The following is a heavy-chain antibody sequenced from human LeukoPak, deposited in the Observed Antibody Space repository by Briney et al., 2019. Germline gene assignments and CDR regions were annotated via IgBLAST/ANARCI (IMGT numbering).Heavy chain of an antibody. Sequence: SETLSLTCAVYGGSFSGYYWSWIRQPPGKGLEWIGEINHSGSTNYNPSLKSRVTISVDTSKNQFSLKLSSVTAADTAVYYCARVGTYSGSYDNDAFDIWGQGTMVTVSS. CDR2: INHSGST. J-gene: IGHJ3*02. CDR3: ARVGTYSGSYDNDAFDI. V-gene: IGHV4-34*01. D-gene: IGHD1-26*01. CDR1: GGSFSGYY.